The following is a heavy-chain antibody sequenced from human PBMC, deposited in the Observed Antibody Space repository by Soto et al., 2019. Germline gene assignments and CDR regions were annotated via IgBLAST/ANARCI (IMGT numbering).Heavy chain of an antibody. V-gene: IGHV3-23*01. CDR2: VTGSATKI. J-gene: IGHJ4*02. CDR1: GFNFGHYA. Sequence: EVQLLESGGGLIQPGGALRPPRSAPGFNFGHYAIELVPQASGKGLEWVATVTGSATKIYYTDSVKGRFAVSRDNSRDTLYLQMNRLTAEDTAIYYCAKGGATYGLLTHDYWGQGTLVTVSS. D-gene: IGHD3-9*01. CDR3: AKGGATYGLLTHDY.